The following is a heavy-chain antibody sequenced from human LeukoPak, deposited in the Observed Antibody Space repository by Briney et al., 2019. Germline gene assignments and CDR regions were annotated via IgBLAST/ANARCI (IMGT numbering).Heavy chain of an antibody. V-gene: IGHV3-30*18. D-gene: IGHD6-13*01. CDR3: AKDWEDSSRWYYFDY. J-gene: IGHJ4*02. Sequence: PGGSLRLSCAASGFTFNNYGMHWVRQAPGKGLEWVALISYDGSNKYYADSVKGRFTISRDNSKNTLCLQMNSLRPEDTAVHYCAKDWEDSSRWYYFDYWGQGTLVTVSS. CDR2: ISYDGSNK. CDR1: GFTFNNYG.